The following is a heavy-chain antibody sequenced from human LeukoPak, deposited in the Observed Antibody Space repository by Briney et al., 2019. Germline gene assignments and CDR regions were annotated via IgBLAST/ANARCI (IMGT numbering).Heavy chain of an antibody. V-gene: IGHV3-7*01. D-gene: IGHD6-13*01. J-gene: IGHJ4*02. Sequence: ETLSLTCAVYGGSFSGYYWSWIRQPPGKGLEWVANIKQDGSEKYYVDSVKGRFTISRDNAKNSLYLQMNSLRAEDTAVYYCARDMAPKRDSSSWYRYALGYYFDYWGQGTLVTVSS. CDR2: IKQDGSEK. CDR1: GGSFSGYY. CDR3: ARDMAPKRDSSSWYRYALGYYFDY.